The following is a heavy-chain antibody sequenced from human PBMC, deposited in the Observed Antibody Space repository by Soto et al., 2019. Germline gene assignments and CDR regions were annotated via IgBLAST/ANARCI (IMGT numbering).Heavy chain of an antibody. V-gene: IGHV3-30-3*01. CDR1: GFTFSSYA. Sequence: QVQLVESGGGVVQPGRSLRLSCAASGFTFSSYAMHWVRQAPGKGLEWVAVISYDGSNKYYADSVKGRFTISRDNSNNTLYLQMNSLRAEDTAVYYCARGGIAAAGTLYYYGMDVWGQGTTVTVSS. J-gene: IGHJ6*02. D-gene: IGHD6-13*01. CDR3: ARGGIAAAGTLYYYGMDV. CDR2: ISYDGSNK.